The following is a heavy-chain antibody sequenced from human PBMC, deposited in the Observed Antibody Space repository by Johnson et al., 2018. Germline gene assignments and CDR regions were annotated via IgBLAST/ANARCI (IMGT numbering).Heavy chain of an antibody. CDR2: ISWNSGSI. D-gene: IGHD5-12*01. V-gene: IGHV3-9*01. CDR3: ERVKYSGYDRAYYYGRDV. Sequence: VQLVESGGGLVQPGGSLRLSCAASGFTFPDYAMHWVRQAPVKGLEWVSGISWNSGSIAYADSVKGRFTISRDNAENSLFLQMNRLRAEDTALYYCERVKYSGYDRAYYYGRDVWGQGTTVTVSS. CDR1: GFTFPDYA. J-gene: IGHJ6*02.